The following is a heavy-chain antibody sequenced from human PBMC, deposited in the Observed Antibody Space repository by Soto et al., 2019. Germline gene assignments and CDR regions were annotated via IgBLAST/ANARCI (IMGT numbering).Heavy chain of an antibody. J-gene: IGHJ4*02. Sequence: NPSKSLSLACTPASGSISVTSVLWFWVRQPPGKGLEWIGNVDYSGTAYFSPSLATRVTFHVDTSKNQFSLTLYSVTAADTAVYYCARITGRHLDYWGQGILVTVS. V-gene: IGHV4-39*01. CDR3: ARITGRHLDY. CDR2: VDYSGTA. D-gene: IGHD1-20*01. CDR1: SGSISVTSVL.